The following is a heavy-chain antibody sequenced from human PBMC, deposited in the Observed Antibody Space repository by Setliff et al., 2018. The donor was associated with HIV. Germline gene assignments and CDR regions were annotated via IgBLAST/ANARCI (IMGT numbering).Heavy chain of an antibody. CDR2: IVYSGDT. J-gene: IGHJ4*02. CDR3: AKDKAVAEHYYFDY. D-gene: IGHD6-19*01. Sequence: SETLSLTCTVSGGSISSSSYYWGWIRQPPGKGLEWIGSIVYSGDTYYNPSLKSRFTISRDNVRNSLYLEMNSLRTEDTALYYCAKDKAVAEHYYFDYWGQGTLVTVSS. CDR1: GGSISSSSYY. V-gene: IGHV4-39*02.